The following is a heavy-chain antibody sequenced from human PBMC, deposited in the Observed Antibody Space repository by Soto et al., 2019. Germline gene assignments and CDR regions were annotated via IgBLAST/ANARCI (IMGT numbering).Heavy chain of an antibody. CDR1: NFSVLTSIYY. CDR2: VYYTGTT. J-gene: IGHJ4*02. Sequence: SETLSLTCTVSNFSVLTSIYYWAWIRQPPGKGLEWVGTVYYTGTTYYSPSLQSRVTISIDTSKNQFSLNLNSVTAADTAVYYCARNWNLALVPAAYFDSWGQGTLVTVSS. D-gene: IGHD2-2*01. V-gene: IGHV4-39*01. CDR3: ARNWNLALVPAAYFDS.